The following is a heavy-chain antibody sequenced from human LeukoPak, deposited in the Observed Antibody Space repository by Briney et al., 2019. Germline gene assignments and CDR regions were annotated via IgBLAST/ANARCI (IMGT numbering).Heavy chain of an antibody. J-gene: IGHJ4*02. V-gene: IGHV4-59*12. Sequence: PSETLSLTCTVSGGSISNSYWSWIRQPPGKGLEWIGYIYYTGDSNYNPSLKSRVTMSVDTSKNQFSLKLSSVTAADTAVYYCARDHSYPYYYDSSGDGYFDYWGQGTLVTVSS. CDR3: ARDHSYPYYYDSSGDGYFDY. CDR2: IYYTGDS. D-gene: IGHD3-22*01. CDR1: GGSISNSY.